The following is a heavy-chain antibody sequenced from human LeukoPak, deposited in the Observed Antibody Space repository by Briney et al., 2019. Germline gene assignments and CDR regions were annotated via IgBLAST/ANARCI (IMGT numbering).Heavy chain of an antibody. CDR2: IYSSENT. Sequence: SETLSLTCNFSTDSMTYFFWSWIRQPAGKRLEWIGRIYSSENTNYNPSLKSRVTMSLDASKNQFSLKLSSVTAADTAVYYCARGALGGPAAAIQGYFQHWGQGTLVTVSS. CDR1: TDSMTYFF. CDR3: ARGALGGPAAAIQGYFQH. D-gene: IGHD2-2*01. V-gene: IGHV4-4*07. J-gene: IGHJ1*01.